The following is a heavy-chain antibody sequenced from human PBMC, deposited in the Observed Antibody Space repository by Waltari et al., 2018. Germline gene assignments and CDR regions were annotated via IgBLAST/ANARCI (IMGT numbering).Heavy chain of an antibody. CDR3: ARVAGTALHRYYHYYMDL. D-gene: IGHD2-15*01. Sequence: VAVVGSGGGLMQPGGSLRLSCAASGLSVSDNVIRWARQAPGKGLEWVSISYTVGTTYFAESVNGRFTISRDNSRNTVYLQMNSLRVEDTAVYFCARVAGTALHRYYHYYMDLWGKGTTVTVSS. V-gene: IGHV3-53*01. CDR2: SYTVGTT. J-gene: IGHJ6*03. CDR1: GLSVSDNV.